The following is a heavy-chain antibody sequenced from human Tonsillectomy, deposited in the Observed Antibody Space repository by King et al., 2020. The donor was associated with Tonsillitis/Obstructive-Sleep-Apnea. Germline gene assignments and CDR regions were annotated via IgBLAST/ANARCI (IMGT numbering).Heavy chain of an antibody. CDR1: GGSFSGYY. J-gene: IGHJ4*02. Sequence: VQLQQWGAGLLKPSETLSITCAVYGGSFSGYYWSWIRQPPGKGLEWIGEINHSGSTNYNPSLKSRVTISVDTSKNQFSLELSSVTAADTAVYYCARQGSGYPFDFWGQGTLVTVSS. V-gene: IGHV4-34*01. D-gene: IGHD3-3*01. CDR2: INHSGST. CDR3: ARQGSGYPFDF.